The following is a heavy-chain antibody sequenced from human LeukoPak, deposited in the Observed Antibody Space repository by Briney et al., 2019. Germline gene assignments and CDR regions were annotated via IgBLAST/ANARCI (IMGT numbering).Heavy chain of an antibody. Sequence: SVKVSCKASGYTFTTYYIHWVRQAPGQGLEWMGGIIPIFGTANYAQKFQGRVTITADESTSTAYMELSSLRSEDTAVYYCARATSIAVAGTFDYWGQGTLVTVSS. D-gene: IGHD6-19*01. J-gene: IGHJ4*02. V-gene: IGHV1-69*13. CDR3: ARATSIAVAGTFDY. CDR2: IIPIFGTA. CDR1: GYTFTTYY.